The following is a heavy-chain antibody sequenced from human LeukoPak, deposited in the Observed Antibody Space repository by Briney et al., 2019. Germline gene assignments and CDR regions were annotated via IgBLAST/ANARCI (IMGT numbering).Heavy chain of an antibody. J-gene: IGHJ6*02. D-gene: IGHD6-19*01. CDR1: SGSIGSHGFY. CDR2: IYYPGST. Sequence: SETLSLTCKVSSGSIGSHGFYWGWIRLPPGKGLEWIGSIYYPGSTHYNPSLESRVTISIDTSKYQVSLTLSSVTATDTAVYYCVRHVSSGWDYYNGLDVWGQGTTVTVSS. V-gene: IGHV4-39*01. CDR3: VRHVSSGWDYYNGLDV.